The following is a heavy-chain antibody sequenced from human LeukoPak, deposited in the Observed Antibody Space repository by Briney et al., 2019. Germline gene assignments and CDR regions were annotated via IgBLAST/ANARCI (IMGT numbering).Heavy chain of an antibody. CDR3: ARIPPQRSILTGYYFDY. D-gene: IGHD3-9*01. CDR1: GFTFSSYW. J-gene: IGHJ4*02. CDR2: IKQDGSEK. V-gene: IGHV3-7*01. Sequence: GGSLRLSCAASGFTFSSYWMSWVRQAPGKGLEWVANIKQDGSEKYYVDSVKGRFTISRDNAKSSLYLQMNSLRAKDTAVYYCARIPPQRSILTGYYFDYWGQGTLVTVSS.